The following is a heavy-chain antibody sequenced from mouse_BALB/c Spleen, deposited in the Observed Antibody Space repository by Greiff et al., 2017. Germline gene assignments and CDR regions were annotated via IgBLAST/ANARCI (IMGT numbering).Heavy chain of an antibody. J-gene: IGHJ1*01. Sequence: QVQLQQSGAELVRPGASVTLSCKASGYTFTDYEMHWVKQTPVHGLEWIGAIDPETGGTAYNQKFKGKATLTADKSSSTAYMELRSLTSEDSAVYYCTRYSGYYSFDDWGAGTTVTVSS. CDR2: IDPETGGT. CDR1: GYTFTDYE. V-gene: IGHV1-15*01. CDR3: TRYSGYYSFDD. D-gene: IGHD2-3*01.